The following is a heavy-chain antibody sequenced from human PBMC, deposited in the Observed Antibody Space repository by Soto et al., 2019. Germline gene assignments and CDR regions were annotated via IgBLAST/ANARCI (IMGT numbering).Heavy chain of an antibody. D-gene: IGHD6-6*01. Sequence: QVQLVQSGAEVKKPGASVKVSCKASGYTFTGYYMHWVRQAPGQGLEWMGWINPNSGGTNYAQKFQGWVTMTRDTALSTAYMELSRLRSDDTAVYYCARDRAARPDYYYYGMDVWGQGTTVTVSS. CDR3: ARDRAARPDYYYYGMDV. CDR2: INPNSGGT. CDR1: GYTFTGYY. J-gene: IGHJ6*02. V-gene: IGHV1-2*04.